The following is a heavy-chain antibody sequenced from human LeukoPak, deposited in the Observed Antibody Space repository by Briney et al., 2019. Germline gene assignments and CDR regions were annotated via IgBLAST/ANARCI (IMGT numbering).Heavy chain of an antibody. Sequence: GGSLRLSCAASGFTFSSYAMHWVRQAPGKGLEWVAVISYDGSNKYYADSVKGRFTISRDNSKNTLYLQMNSLRAEDTAVYYCAKDPFTMIVVVIFDYWGQGTLVTVSS. V-gene: IGHV3-30-3*01. CDR2: ISYDGSNK. CDR3: AKDPFTMIVVVIFDY. D-gene: IGHD3-22*01. J-gene: IGHJ4*02. CDR1: GFTFSSYA.